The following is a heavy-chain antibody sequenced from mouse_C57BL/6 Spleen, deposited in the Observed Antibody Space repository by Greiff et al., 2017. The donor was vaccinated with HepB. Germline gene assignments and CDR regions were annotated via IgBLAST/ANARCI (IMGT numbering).Heavy chain of an antibody. V-gene: IGHV1-42*01. CDR1: GYSFTGYY. CDR3: AREDFYRKGYFDY. CDR2: INPSTGGT. J-gene: IGHJ2*01. D-gene: IGHD2-1*01. Sequence: EVQLQESGPELVKPGASVKISCKASGYSFTGYYMNWVKQSPEKSLEWIGEINPSTGGTTYNQKFKAKATLTVDKSSSTAYMQLKSLTSEDSAVYYCAREDFYRKGYFDYWGQGTTLTVSS.